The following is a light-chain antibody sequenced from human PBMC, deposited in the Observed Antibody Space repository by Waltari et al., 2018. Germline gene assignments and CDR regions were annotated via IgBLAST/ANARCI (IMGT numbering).Light chain of an antibody. CDR3: QQRSSWPYS. J-gene: IGKJ2*03. V-gene: IGKV3-11*01. Sequence: EIVLTQSPATLSLSPGEGATLSCRASQSVGRFLAWYQQKPGQAPRLLIYDASNRATAIPARFSASGSGTDFTLTLSSLEPEDFAVYYCQQRSSWPYSFGQGTKLEIK. CDR1: QSVGRF. CDR2: DAS.